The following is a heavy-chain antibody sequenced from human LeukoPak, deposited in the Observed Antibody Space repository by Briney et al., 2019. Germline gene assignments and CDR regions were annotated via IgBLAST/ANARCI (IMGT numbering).Heavy chain of an antibody. V-gene: IGHV4-61*01. Sequence: SETLSLTCTVSGGSVSSGSYYWSWIRQPPGKGLEWIGYLFYTGSANYSPSLKSRVTISVHASENQFSLKLSSVTAADTAVYYCARAGSGYSLDYWGRGTLVTVSA. CDR1: GGSVSSGSYY. J-gene: IGHJ4*02. CDR2: LFYTGSA. D-gene: IGHD3-22*01. CDR3: ARAGSGYSLDY.